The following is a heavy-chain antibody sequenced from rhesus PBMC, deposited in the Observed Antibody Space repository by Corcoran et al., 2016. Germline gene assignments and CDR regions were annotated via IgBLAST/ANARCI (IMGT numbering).Heavy chain of an antibody. V-gene: IGHV4-73*01. Sequence: QVQLQQWGEGLVKPSETLSLTCAVYGGSISGPYYWDWFRQPPGKGLEWIGYIYGNSARVNYNPSLNNRVTIAKDTSKNQFSLELRSVTAADTAVYYCARGSDMVAAGTWGRGVLVTVSS. CDR1: GGSISGPYY. D-gene: IGHD6-25*01. CDR3: ARGSDMVAAGT. J-gene: IGHJ4*01. CDR2: IYGNSARV.